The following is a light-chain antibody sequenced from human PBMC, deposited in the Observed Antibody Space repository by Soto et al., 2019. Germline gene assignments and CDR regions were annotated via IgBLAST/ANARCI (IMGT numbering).Light chain of an antibody. V-gene: IGKV3-20*01. CDR1: QSVSSNF. CDR2: GAS. J-gene: IGKJ5*01. CDR3: RQYGTSLGFP. Sequence: EIVLTQSPGTLSLSPGERATLSCRASQSVSSNFLAWYQEKLGQAPRLLIYGASKRATGIPDRFSGSGSGTDFTLTISRLEPEDFAVYYCRQYGTSLGFPVGGGTRLEIK.